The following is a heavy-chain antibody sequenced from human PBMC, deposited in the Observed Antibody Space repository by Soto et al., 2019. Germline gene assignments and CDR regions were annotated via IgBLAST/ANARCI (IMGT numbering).Heavy chain of an antibody. Sequence: ASVKVSCKASGYTFTGYFMHWVRQAPGQGLEWMGWINPNSGDTKYAQKFQGRVTMTRDMSISTAYMELRRLTSDDTAVYYCARVRTYYDSSGSLDYWRQGTLVTVSS. V-gene: IGHV1-2*02. D-gene: IGHD3-22*01. CDR3: ARVRTYYDSSGSLDY. J-gene: IGHJ4*02. CDR2: INPNSGDT. CDR1: GYTFTGYF.